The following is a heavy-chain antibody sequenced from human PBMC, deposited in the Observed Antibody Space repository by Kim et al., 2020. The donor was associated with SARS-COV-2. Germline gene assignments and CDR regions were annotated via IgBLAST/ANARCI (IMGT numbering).Heavy chain of an antibody. CDR3: ARADSSGYSFDY. D-gene: IGHD3-22*01. V-gene: IGHV3-30*04. CDR2: ILYDGSNK. Sequence: GGSLRLSCAASGFTFSSYAMHWVRQAPGKGLEWVAVILYDGSNKYYADSVKGRFTISRDNSKNTLYLQMNSLRAEDTAVYYCARADSSGYSFDYLGQGTLCSVSS. CDR1: GFTFSSYA. J-gene: IGHJ4*02.